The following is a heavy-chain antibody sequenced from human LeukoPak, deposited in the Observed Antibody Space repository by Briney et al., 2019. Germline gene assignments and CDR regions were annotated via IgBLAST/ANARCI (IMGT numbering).Heavy chain of an antibody. CDR3: AKEGGLGYCITTSCAFAN. Sequence: GGSLRLSCAGPGFSVSDNYMTWVRQAPGKGPEWVSVTYSGGTTYYADSVEGRFTISRDSAKNTLYLQMNSLRTEDTAVYYCAKEGGLGYCITTSCAFANWGRGTLVTVSS. CDR2: TYSGGTT. J-gene: IGHJ4*02. V-gene: IGHV3-53*01. CDR1: GFSVSDNY. D-gene: IGHD2-2*01.